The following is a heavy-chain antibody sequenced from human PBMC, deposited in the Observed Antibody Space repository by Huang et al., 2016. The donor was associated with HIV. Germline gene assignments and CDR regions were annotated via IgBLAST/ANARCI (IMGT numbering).Heavy chain of an antibody. J-gene: IGHJ4*02. V-gene: IGHV3-15*01. Sequence: EVQLVESGGGLVKPGGSLRLSCASSGFIFTNAWMNWVRQGRGKGREWVGRGKSRADGGTTDYAAPVKGRFTISRDDSKNTLYLQLNSLKTEDTAIYYCSTEVRAFYDILATGGPYWGPGTLVTVSS. D-gene: IGHD3-9*01. CDR1: GFIFTNAW. CDR3: STEVRAFYDILATGGPY. CDR2: GKSRADGGTT.